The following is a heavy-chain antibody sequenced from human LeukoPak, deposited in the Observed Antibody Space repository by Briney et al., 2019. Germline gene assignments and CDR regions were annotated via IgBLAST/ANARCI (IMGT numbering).Heavy chain of an antibody. CDR1: GFTFSSYE. Sequence: GGSLRLSCAASGFTFSSYEMNWVRQAPGKGLEWVSYISSSGSTIYYADSVKGRFSISRDNAKNSLYLQMNSLRAEDTAVYYCARAGYCSSTTCYDLFDPWGQGTLVTVSS. V-gene: IGHV3-48*03. D-gene: IGHD2-2*01. CDR2: ISSSGSTI. J-gene: IGHJ5*02. CDR3: ARAGYCSSTTCYDLFDP.